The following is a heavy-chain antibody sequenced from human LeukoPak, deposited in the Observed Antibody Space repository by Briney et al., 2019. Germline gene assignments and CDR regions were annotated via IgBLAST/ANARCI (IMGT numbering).Heavy chain of an antibody. V-gene: IGHV3-48*04. CDR1: GFTFSSFS. Sequence: GGSLRLSCAASGFTFSSFSMNWVRQAPGKGLEWVSYISSSSSTIYYADSVKGRFTISRDNAKNSLYLQMNSLRAEDTAVYYCARAGLYFDYWGQGTPVTVSS. CDR3: ARAGLYFDY. CDR2: ISSSSSTI. J-gene: IGHJ4*02.